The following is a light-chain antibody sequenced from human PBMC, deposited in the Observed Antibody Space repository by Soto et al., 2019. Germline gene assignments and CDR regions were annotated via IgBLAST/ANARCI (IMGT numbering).Light chain of an antibody. V-gene: IGKV1-39*01. CDR2: DAS. Sequence: DIQMTQPPSTLSASVGDRVTITCRASQSISSWLAWYQQKPGKAPKLLIYDASSLQSGVPSRFSGSGSGTDFTLTISSLQPEDFVTYYCQQSYSTPRTFGQGTKVDIK. CDR1: QSISSW. J-gene: IGKJ1*01. CDR3: QQSYSTPRT.